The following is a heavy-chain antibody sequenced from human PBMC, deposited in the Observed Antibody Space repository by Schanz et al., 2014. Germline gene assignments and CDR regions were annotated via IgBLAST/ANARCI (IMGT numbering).Heavy chain of an antibody. CDR1: GFSFRKSA. CDR2: MSGSGSTA. J-gene: IGHJ4*02. Sequence: EVQLLESGGGLVQPGGSLRLSCAASGFSFRKSAMSWVRQAPGKGLEWVSGMSGSGSTADYADSVKGRFTISRDNAKNSLYLQMNSLTAEDTAVYYCARVEVSMVQGLIPSYYFDSWGQGTPVTVSS. D-gene: IGHD3-10*01. V-gene: IGHV3-23*01. CDR3: ARVEVSMVQGLIPSYYFDS.